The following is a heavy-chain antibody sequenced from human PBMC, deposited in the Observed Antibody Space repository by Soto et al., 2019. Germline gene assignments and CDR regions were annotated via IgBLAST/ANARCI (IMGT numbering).Heavy chain of an antibody. CDR3: ASAYCSGGSCHDAFDI. J-gene: IGHJ3*02. CDR2: IIPIFGTA. Sequence: LVKVSCKASGGTFSSYAISWVRQAPGQGLEWMGGIIPIFGTANYAQKFQGRVTITADESTSTAYMELSSLRSEDTAVYYCASAYCSGGSCHDAFDIWGRGXMVTVSS. D-gene: IGHD2-15*01. V-gene: IGHV1-69*13. CDR1: GGTFSSYA.